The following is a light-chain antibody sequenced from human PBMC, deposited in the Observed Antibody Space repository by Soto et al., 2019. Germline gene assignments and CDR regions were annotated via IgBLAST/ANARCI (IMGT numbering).Light chain of an antibody. CDR2: EVS. CDR1: NNDVGGYNY. CDR3: SSFTGSNIWV. Sequence: QSALTQPASVSGSPGQSITISCTGTNNDVGGYNYVSWYQQHPGKAPKLMIYEVSNRPSGVSNRFSGSNSGNTASLTISGLQAEDEADYYCSSFTGSNIWVFGGGTKLTVL. J-gene: IGLJ3*02. V-gene: IGLV2-14*01.